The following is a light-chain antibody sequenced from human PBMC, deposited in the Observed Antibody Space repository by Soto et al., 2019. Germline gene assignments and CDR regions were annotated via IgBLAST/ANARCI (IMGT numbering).Light chain of an antibody. J-gene: IGKJ1*01. Sequence: DIQMTQSPSTLSASVGDRVTITCRASQSISDRLAWYQQKPGKAPKVLIYDYSILQSGVPSRFRGSGSGTEFTLTIFGLQPDDFATYYCPYYALVWTVGQGTQVEIK. V-gene: IGKV1-5*01. CDR1: QSISDR. CDR2: DYS. CDR3: PYYALVWT.